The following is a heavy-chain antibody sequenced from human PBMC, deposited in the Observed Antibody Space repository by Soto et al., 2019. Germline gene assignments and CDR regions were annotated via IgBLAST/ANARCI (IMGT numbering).Heavy chain of an antibody. CDR1: GFTFSSYE. V-gene: IGHV3-48*03. CDR2: ISSSGSTI. J-gene: IGHJ1*01. D-gene: IGHD2-15*01. CDR3: ARDGYCSGGSCYSMNFQH. Sequence: EVQLVESGGGLVQPGGSLRLSCAASGFTFSSYEMNWVRQAPGKGLEWVSYISSSGSTIYYADSVKGRFTISRDNAKNSLYLQMNSLRAEDTAVYYCARDGYCSGGSCYSMNFQHWGQGTLVTVSS.